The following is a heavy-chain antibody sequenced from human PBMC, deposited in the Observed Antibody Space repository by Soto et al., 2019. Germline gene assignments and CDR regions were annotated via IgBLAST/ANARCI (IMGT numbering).Heavy chain of an antibody. Sequence: SETLSLTCTVSGGSISSSSYYWGWIRQPPGKGLEWIGSIYYSGSTYYNPSLKSRVTISVDTSKNQFSLKLSSVTAADTAVYYCARQIVVVNYYYYYYGMDVWGQGTTVTVSS. CDR3: ARQIVVVNYYYYYYGMDV. J-gene: IGHJ6*02. CDR2: IYYSGST. D-gene: IGHD3-22*01. V-gene: IGHV4-39*01. CDR1: GGSISSSSYY.